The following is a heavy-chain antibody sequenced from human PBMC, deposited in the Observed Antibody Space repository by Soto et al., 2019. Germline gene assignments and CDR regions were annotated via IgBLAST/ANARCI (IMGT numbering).Heavy chain of an antibody. Sequence: GGSLRLSCAASGFTFSTYGMNWVRQVPGKGLEWLSSISDSGHYIYYADSVKGRFTISSDNAKNSLFLQMNSLRGADTAVYYCARSGLALPYTASHWFDPWGHGTLVTVSS. CDR1: GFTFSTYG. D-gene: IGHD3-16*01. J-gene: IGHJ5*02. CDR2: ISDSGHYI. CDR3: ARSGLALPYTASHWFDP. V-gene: IGHV3-21*01.